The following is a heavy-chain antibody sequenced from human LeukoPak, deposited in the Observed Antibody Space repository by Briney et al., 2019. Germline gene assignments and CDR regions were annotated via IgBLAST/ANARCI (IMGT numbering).Heavy chain of an antibody. D-gene: IGHD6-13*01. Sequence: GGSLRLPCAASGFIFSSFEVNWVRQAPGKGLEWVSSSTSSDNIHYADAVKGRFTSSRDNAKNSVYLQMNSLRAEDTAVYYCARDRGSAAAGTWYYAMDVWGQGTTVTVSS. CDR2: STSSDNI. J-gene: IGHJ6*02. V-gene: IGHV3-48*03. CDR1: GFIFSSFE. CDR3: ARDRGSAAAGTWYYAMDV.